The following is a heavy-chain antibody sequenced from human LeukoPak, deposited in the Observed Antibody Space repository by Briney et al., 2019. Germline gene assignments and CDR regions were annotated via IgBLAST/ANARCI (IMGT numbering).Heavy chain of an antibody. D-gene: IGHD6-19*01. V-gene: IGHV3-21*04. CDR3: AKDTAVAGLYYFDY. CDR2: ISSSSGYI. Sequence: GGSLRLSCAASGFTFSSYNMNWVRQAPGKGLEWVSSISSSSGYIYYADSVKGRFTFSRDNAKNSLYLQMNSLRAEDTAVYYCAKDTAVAGLYYFDYWGQGTLVTVSS. J-gene: IGHJ4*02. CDR1: GFTFSSYN.